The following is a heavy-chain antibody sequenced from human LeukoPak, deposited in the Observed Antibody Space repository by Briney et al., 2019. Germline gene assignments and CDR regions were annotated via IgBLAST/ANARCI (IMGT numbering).Heavy chain of an antibody. CDR3: ARTTRYCSGGSCPNWFDP. D-gene: IGHD2-15*01. Sequence: SETLSLTCTVSGGSVSSGSYYWSWIRQPPGKGLEWIGSIYYSGSTNYNPSLKSRVTISVDTSKNQFSLKLSSVTAADTAVYYCARTTRYCSGGSCPNWFDPWGQGTLVTVSS. CDR1: GGSVSSGSYY. CDR2: IYYSGST. J-gene: IGHJ5*02. V-gene: IGHV4-61*01.